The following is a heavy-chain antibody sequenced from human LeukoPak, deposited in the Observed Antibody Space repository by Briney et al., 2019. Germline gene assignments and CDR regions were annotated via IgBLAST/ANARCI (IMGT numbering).Heavy chain of an antibody. CDR3: ALFHYGDPIFDY. CDR1: GYTFTDQY. CDR2: INPNSGGT. Sequence: ASVKVSCEASGYTFTDQYIHWVRQAPGQGLEWMGCINPNSGGTDYAQKFQGRVTMTRDTSISTAYMELSRLRSDDTAVYYCALFHYGDPIFDYWGQGTLVTVSS. V-gene: IGHV1-2*02. D-gene: IGHD4-17*01. J-gene: IGHJ4*02.